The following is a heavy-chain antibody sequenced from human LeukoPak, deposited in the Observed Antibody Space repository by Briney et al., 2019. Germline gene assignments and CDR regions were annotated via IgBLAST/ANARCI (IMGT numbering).Heavy chain of an antibody. V-gene: IGHV4-4*02. J-gene: IGHJ3*02. CDR2: IYHSGST. Sequence: SETLSLTCAVSGGSISSSNWWSWVRQPPGKGLEWIGEIYHSGSTNYNPSLKSRVTMSVDTSKNQFSLKLSSVTAADTAVYYCARVPFFVNAFDIWGQGTMVTVSS. CDR1: GGSISSSNW. D-gene: IGHD3-3*01. CDR3: ARVPFFVNAFDI.